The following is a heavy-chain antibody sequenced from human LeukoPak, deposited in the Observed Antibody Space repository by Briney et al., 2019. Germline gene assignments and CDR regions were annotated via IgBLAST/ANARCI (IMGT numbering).Heavy chain of an antibody. V-gene: IGHV1-2*02. Sequence: ASVKVSCKASGYTFTGYYIHWVRQAPGQGLEWMGWINPNTGDTNYAQKFQGRVTMTRNTSISTAYMELSSLRSEDTAVYYCARVILGDYVWGSYSPRNYFDYWGQGTLVTVSS. CDR2: INPNTGDT. CDR3: ARVILGDYVWGSYSPRNYFDY. D-gene: IGHD3-16*01. J-gene: IGHJ4*02. CDR1: GYTFTGYY.